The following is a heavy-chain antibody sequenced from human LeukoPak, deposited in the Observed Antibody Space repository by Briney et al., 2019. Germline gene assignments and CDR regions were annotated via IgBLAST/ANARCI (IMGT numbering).Heavy chain of an antibody. CDR1: GFTLSDHW. V-gene: IGHV3-74*01. J-gene: IGHJ5*02. CDR3: ARDRPHNWFDP. CDR2: IDTDGSTT. Sequence: GESLRLSCGASGFTLSDHWMHWVRQAPGKGLVWVSGIDTDGSTTRYADSVKGRFTISRDNAKNTLYLQMNTLRAEDTAVYYCARDRPHNWFDPWGQGTLVTVSS.